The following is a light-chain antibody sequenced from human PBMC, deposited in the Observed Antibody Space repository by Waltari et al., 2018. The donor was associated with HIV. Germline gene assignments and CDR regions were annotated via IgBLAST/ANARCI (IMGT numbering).Light chain of an antibody. CDR3: QSYDSSLSGVV. J-gene: IGLJ2*01. V-gene: IGLV1-40*01. CDR1: TSNIGAGHN. Sequence: QSVLRQPPSVSGAPGQRVTISCTGRTSNIGAGHNVHWYQQLPGTAPKLLIYDNTNRPSGVPDRFSGSKSGTSTSLAIAGLQADDEADYYCQSYDSSLSGVVFGGGTRLTVL. CDR2: DNT.